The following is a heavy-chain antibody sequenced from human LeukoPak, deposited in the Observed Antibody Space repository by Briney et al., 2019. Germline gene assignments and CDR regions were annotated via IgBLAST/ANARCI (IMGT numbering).Heavy chain of an antibody. CDR3: ARQNRGGRGAFDI. D-gene: IGHD1-14*01. J-gene: IGHJ3*02. V-gene: IGHV4-34*01. Sequence: SETLSLTCAVYGGSFSGYYWSWIRQPPGKGLEWIGEINHSGSTNYNPSLKSRVTISVDTSKNQFSLKLSSVTAADTAVYYCARQNRGGRGAFDIWGQGTMVTVSS. CDR2: INHSGST. CDR1: GGSFSGYY.